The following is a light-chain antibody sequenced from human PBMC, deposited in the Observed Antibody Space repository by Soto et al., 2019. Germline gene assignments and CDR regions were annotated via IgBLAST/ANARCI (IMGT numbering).Light chain of an antibody. CDR2: SNY. V-gene: IGLV1-44*01. CDR3: AAWDDSLNGAV. CDR1: SSNIGSNT. J-gene: IGLJ7*01. Sequence: QSVLTQPPSASGTPGQRVTISCSGSSSNIGSNTVNWYQQLPGTAPKLLIYSNYQRPSGVPDRFSGSKSGTSASLAISGLQSEDEDDYYCAAWDDSLNGAVFGGGTQLTVL.